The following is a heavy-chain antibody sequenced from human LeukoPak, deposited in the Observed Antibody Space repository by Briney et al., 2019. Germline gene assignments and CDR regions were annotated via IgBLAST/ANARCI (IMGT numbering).Heavy chain of an antibody. V-gene: IGHV3-74*01. D-gene: IGHD3-16*01. CDR1: GFTFSIYW. Sequence: GGSLRLSCAASGFTFSIYWMHWVRQAPGKGLVWVSRISSEGSSTTYADSVMGRFTISRDNAKDTLYLQMNSLRAEDTAVYYCARGENTYIDYWGQGTLVTVSS. CDR3: ARGENTYIDY. J-gene: IGHJ4*02. CDR2: ISSEGSST.